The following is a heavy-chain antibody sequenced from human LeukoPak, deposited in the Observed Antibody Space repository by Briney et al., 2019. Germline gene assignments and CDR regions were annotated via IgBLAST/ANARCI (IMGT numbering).Heavy chain of an antibody. CDR1: GGSISSSSYY. V-gene: IGHV4-39*01. D-gene: IGHD2-2*01. CDR2: IYYGGST. CDR3: ASHHVVVPANWFDP. J-gene: IGHJ5*02. Sequence: ASETLSLTCTVSGGSISSSSYYWGWIRQPPGKGLEWIGSIYYGGSTYYNPSLKSRVTISVDTSKNQFSLKLSSVTAADTAVYYCASHHVVVPANWFDPWGQGTLVTVSS.